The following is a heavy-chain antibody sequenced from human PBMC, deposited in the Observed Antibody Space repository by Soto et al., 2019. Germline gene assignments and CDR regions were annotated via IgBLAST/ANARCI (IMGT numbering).Heavy chain of an antibody. J-gene: IGHJ4*02. Sequence: GGSLRLSCAASGLTFSNAWLSWVRQAPGKGLEWVGRIKSKTEGGTADYAAPAKGRFTISRNDLKNTLYLQMNSLKTEDTAVYYWTVNFVTVTDTTFDYWGQGALVTVSS. CDR2: IKSKTEGGTA. CDR3: TVNFVTVTDTTFDY. CDR1: GLTFSNAW. D-gene: IGHD2-21*02. V-gene: IGHV3-15*01.